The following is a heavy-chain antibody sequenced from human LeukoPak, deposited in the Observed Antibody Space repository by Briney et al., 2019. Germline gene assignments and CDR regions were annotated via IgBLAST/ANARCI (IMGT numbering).Heavy chain of an antibody. V-gene: IGHV3-21*01. Sequence: GGSLRLSCAASGFTFSSYNMNWVRQAPGKGLEWVSSISSSSSYIYYADSVKGRFTISRDNAKNSLYLQMNSLRAEDTAVYYCARGGQEYYYDSSGYPRPTDYWGQGTLVTVSS. J-gene: IGHJ4*02. CDR1: GFTFSSYN. CDR3: ARGGQEYYYDSSGYPRPTDY. CDR2: ISSSSSYI. D-gene: IGHD3-22*01.